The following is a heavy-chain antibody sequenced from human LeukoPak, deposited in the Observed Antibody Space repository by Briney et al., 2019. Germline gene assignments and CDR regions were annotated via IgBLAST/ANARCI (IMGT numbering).Heavy chain of an antibody. CDR2: IYYSGST. Sequence: PSETLSLTCTVSGGSISSYYWSWIRQPPGKGLEWIGYIYYSGSTNYNPSLKSRVTISVGTSKNQFSLKLSSVTAADTAVYYCASGTYGDYVSSWYFDLWGRGTLVTVSS. D-gene: IGHD4-17*01. V-gene: IGHV4-59*01. J-gene: IGHJ2*01. CDR3: ASGTYGDYVSSWYFDL. CDR1: GGSISSYY.